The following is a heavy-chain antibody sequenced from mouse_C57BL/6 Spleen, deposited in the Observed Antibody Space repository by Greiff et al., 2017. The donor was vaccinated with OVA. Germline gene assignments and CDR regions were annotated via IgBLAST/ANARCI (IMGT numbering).Heavy chain of an antibody. V-gene: IGHV1-78*01. J-gene: IGHJ3*01. CDR3: ENYYGSSYVGCAY. D-gene: IGHD1-1*01. CDR2: IYPRDGST. CDR1: GYTFTDHT. Sequence: QVQLQQSDAELVKPGASVKISCKVSGYTFTDHTIHWMKQRPEQGLEWIGYIYPRDGSTKYNEKFKGKATLTADKSSSTAYMQLNSLTSEDSAVYFCENYYGSSYVGCAYWGQGTLVTVSA.